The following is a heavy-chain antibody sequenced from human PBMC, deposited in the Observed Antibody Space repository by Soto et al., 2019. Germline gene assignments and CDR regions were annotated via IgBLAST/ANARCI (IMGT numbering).Heavy chain of an antibody. V-gene: IGHV3-53*01. Sequence: PGRSLRLSCAVSGFNVTNTYMSLVRQAPGKGLEWVSFIYRGFSTFYADSVKGRFTVSRDDSKNTVSLQMNSLRAEDTAVYYCARDRSDSSRDDSFDIWGEGTMVTVS. CDR1: GFNVTNTY. D-gene: IGHD6-6*01. J-gene: IGHJ3*02. CDR3: ARDRSDSSRDDSFDI. CDR2: IYRGFST.